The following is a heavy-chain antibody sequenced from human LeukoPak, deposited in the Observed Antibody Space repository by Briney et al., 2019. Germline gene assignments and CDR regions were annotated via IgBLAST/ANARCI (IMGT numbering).Heavy chain of an antibody. CDR2: ISSSGSTI. CDR3: AREGTVTTSPDY. V-gene: IGHV3-48*03. CDR1: GFTFSSYE. D-gene: IGHD4-17*01. J-gene: IGHJ4*02. Sequence: PGXXLRLSCAASGFTFSSYEMNWVRQAPGKGLEWVSYISSSGSTIYYADSVKGRFTISRDNSKNSLYLQMNSLRAEDTAVYYCAREGTVTTSPDYWGQGTLVTVSS.